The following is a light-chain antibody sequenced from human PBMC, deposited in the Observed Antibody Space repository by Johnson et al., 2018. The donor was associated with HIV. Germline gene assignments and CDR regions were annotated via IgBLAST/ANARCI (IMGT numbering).Light chain of an antibody. CDR1: SSNIGNNY. Sequence: QSVLTQPPSVSAAPGQKVTISCSGSSSNIGNNYVSWYQQLPGTAPKLLIYENNKRPSGIPDRFSGSKSGTSATLGITGLPTGDEADYYCGTWDSSLIAGVFGTGTKVTVL. V-gene: IGLV1-51*02. CDR3: GTWDSSLIAGV. CDR2: ENN. J-gene: IGLJ1*01.